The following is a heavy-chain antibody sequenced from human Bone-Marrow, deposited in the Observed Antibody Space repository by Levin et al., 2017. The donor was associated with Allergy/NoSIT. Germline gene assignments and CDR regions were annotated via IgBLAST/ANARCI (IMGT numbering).Heavy chain of an antibody. CDR1: GFSFSNYY. D-gene: IGHD2-2*01. V-gene: IGHV3-74*01. CDR2: VTSDGSVT. CDR3: ARGGCSSTSCLDN. Sequence: GESLKISCAASGFSFSNYYMHWVRQAAGKGLVWVARVTSDGSVTDYADSVKGRFTISRDNARNTLYLQMNSLRAEDTAVYYCARGGCSSTSCLDNWGQGILVTVSS. J-gene: IGHJ4*02.